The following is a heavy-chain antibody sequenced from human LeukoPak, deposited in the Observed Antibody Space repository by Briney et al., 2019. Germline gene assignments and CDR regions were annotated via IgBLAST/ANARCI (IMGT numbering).Heavy chain of an antibody. CDR1: GYTFTRYD. V-gene: IGHV1-8*01. CDR3: ATAAAATNWYNWFDP. CDR2: MNPNSGNT. J-gene: IGHJ5*02. D-gene: IGHD1-1*01. Sequence: ASVKVSCKASGYTFTRYDINWVRQATGQGLEWMGWMNPNSGNTDYAQKFHGRVTMTRNTSISTAYMELSSLRSEDTAVYYCATAAAATNWYNWFDPWGQGTLVTVSS.